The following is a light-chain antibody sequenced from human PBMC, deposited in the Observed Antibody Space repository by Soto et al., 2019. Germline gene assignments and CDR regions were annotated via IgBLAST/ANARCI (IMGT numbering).Light chain of an antibody. Sequence: DIVMTQSPASLAVSLGERATINCKSSQSVLYSSNNKNYIAWYQQKAGQPPKLLIYWVSTREFGVPDRFSGSGSGTDFTLTISSLQPEDVAVYYCQQYYNSGTFGQGTKVEIK. CDR3: QQYYNSGT. J-gene: IGKJ1*01. CDR2: WVS. V-gene: IGKV4-1*01. CDR1: QSVLYSSNNKNY.